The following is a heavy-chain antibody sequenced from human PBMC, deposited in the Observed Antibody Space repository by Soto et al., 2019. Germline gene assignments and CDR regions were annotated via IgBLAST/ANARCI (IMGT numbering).Heavy chain of an antibody. CDR2: IIPIFGTA. V-gene: IGHV1-69*12. CDR3: ARERGRYCSGGSCSAGWFDP. CDR1: GGTFSSYA. D-gene: IGHD2-15*01. Sequence: QVQLVQSGAEVKKPGSSVKVSCKASGGTFSSYAISWVRQAPGQGLEWMGGIIPIFGTANYAKKFQGRVTITADESTSTAYMELSSLRSEDTAVYYCARERGRYCSGGSCSAGWFDPWGQGTLVTVSS. J-gene: IGHJ5*02.